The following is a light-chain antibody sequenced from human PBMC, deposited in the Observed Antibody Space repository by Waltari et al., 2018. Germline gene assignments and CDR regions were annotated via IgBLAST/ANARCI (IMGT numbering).Light chain of an antibody. CDR1: QSIITY. CDR2: GAS. CDR3: QQSYSSPYT. V-gene: IGKV1-39*01. Sequence: DIQMTQSPSSLSASVGYRVTITCRASQSIITYLNWYQQKPGKAPNLLISGASSLHTGVPSRFSGSGSGTDFTLTISSLQPEDFAIYYCQQSYSSPYTFGQGTKVE. J-gene: IGKJ2*01.